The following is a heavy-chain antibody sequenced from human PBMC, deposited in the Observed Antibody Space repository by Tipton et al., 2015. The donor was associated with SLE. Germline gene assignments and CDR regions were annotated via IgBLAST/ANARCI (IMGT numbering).Heavy chain of an antibody. J-gene: IGHJ4*02. CDR3: TRVPRYNWNYIAD. Sequence: TLSLTCSVSGGSINSGGYSWNWIRQPPGKGLEWIGYILHSGSTYYNPSLKNRVTISVDRSRNEFSLELTSVTAADTAVYHCTRVPRYNWNYIADWGQGTLVSVSS. CDR1: GGSINSGGYS. D-gene: IGHD1-7*01. CDR2: ILHSGST. V-gene: IGHV4-30-2*01.